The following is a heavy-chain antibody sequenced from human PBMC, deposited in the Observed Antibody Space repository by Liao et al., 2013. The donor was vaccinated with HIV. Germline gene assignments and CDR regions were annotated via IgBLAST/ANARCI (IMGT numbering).Heavy chain of an antibody. D-gene: IGHD3-3*01. CDR3: ARVYIVQKLDWTASSYFYHMDV. V-gene: IGHV4-34*06. Sequence: QVRLQQSSSGLVRPSETLSLTCSIYGGSFDDFHWAWIRQSPGKGLQWIGEVTRGGTTFYNPDLRSRLTISSDTSTTQFSLRLASVTAADTGLYFCARVYIVQKLDWTASSYFYHMDVWDRGTPVTGLL. J-gene: IGHJ6*03. CDR1: GGSFDDFH. CDR2: VTRGGTT.